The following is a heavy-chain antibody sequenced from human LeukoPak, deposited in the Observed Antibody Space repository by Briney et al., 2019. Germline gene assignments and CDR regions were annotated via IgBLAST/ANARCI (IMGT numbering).Heavy chain of an antibody. J-gene: IGHJ6*02. V-gene: IGHV1-18*01. CDR1: GYTFTSYG. D-gene: IGHD1-26*01. CDR2: ISAYNGNT. Sequence: GASVKVSCKASGYTFTSYGISWVRQAPGQGLEWMGWISAYNGNTNYAQKLQGRVTMTTDTSTSTAYMELRSLRSDDTAVYYCARVGLHSGSYYGIEWGYYYYGMDVWGQGTTVTVSS. CDR3: ARVGLHSGSYYGIEWGYYYYGMDV.